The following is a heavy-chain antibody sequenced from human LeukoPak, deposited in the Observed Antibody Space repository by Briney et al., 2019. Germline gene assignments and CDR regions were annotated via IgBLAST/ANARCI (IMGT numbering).Heavy chain of an antibody. CDR3: ARGPYSGSYAEYFQH. D-gene: IGHD1-26*01. Sequence: PGGSLRLSCAASGFTFSSYEMNWVRQAPGKGLEWVSYISSSGSTIYYADSVKGRFTVSRDNAKNSLYLQMNSLRAEDTAVYYCARGPYSGSYAEYFQHWGQGTLVTVSS. CDR2: ISSSGSTI. CDR1: GFTFSSYE. V-gene: IGHV3-48*03. J-gene: IGHJ1*01.